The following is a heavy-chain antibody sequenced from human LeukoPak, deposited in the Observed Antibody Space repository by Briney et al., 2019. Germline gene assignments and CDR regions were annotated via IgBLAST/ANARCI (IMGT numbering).Heavy chain of an antibody. CDR2: IYSGGST. Sequence: PGGSLRLSCAASGFTFSNYAMSWVRQAPGKGLEWVSVIYSGGSTYYADSVKGRFTISRDNSKNTLYLQMNSLRAEDTAVYYRARAVKYSSGWYFDYWGQGTLVTVSS. V-gene: IGHV3-53*01. CDR3: ARAVKYSSGWYFDY. D-gene: IGHD6-19*01. CDR1: GFTFSNYA. J-gene: IGHJ4*02.